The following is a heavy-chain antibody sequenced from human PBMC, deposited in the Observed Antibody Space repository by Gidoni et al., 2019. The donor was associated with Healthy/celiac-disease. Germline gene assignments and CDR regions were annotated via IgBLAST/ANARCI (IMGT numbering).Heavy chain of an antibody. V-gene: IGHV3-21*01. CDR3: AKYSSGWKAFDY. D-gene: IGHD6-19*01. CDR2: ISSTSSYI. CDR1: GFPISSYN. Sequence: EVQLVESGGGLVKPGGSLRLSCAASGFPISSYNMNWVRQAPGKGLEWVSSISSTSSYINYADSVKGRFTISRDNAKNSLYLQVNSLRAEDTAMYYCAKYSSGWKAFDYWGLGTLVTVSS. J-gene: IGHJ4*02.